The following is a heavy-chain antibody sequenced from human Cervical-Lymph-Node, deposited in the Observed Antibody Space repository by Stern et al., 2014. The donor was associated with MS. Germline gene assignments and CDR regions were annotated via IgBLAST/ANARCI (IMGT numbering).Heavy chain of an antibody. J-gene: IGHJ3*02. CDR3: ARSSTVTPNAFDI. Sequence: QVQLQESGSGLVKPSQTLSLTCAVSGGSISSGGYSWSWLRQPPGKGLEWIGYIYHSGSNYSNPSLKSRVTISLDRSKNQFPLKLSSVTAADTAVYYCARSSTVTPNAFDIWGQGTMVTVSS. CDR1: GGSISSGGYS. CDR2: IYHSGSN. V-gene: IGHV4-30-2*01. D-gene: IGHD4-17*01.